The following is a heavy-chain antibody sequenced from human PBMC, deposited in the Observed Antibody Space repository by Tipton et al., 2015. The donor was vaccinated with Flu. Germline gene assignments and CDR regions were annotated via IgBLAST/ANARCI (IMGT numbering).Heavy chain of an antibody. V-gene: IGHV3-9*01. D-gene: IGHD5-24*01. J-gene: IGHJ3*02. CDR2: ISWNSGSI. CDR3: AKAPGDGYKLGAFDI. Sequence: QLVQSGGGLVQPGRSLRLSCAASGFTFDDYAMHWVRQAPGKGLEWVSGISWNSGSIGYADSVKGRFTISRDDAKNSLYLQMNSLRAEDTALYYCAKAPGDGYKLGAFDIWGQGTMVTVSS. CDR1: GFTFDDYA.